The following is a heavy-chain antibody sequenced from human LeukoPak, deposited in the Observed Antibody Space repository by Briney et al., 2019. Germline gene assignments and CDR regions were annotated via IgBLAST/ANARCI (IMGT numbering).Heavy chain of an antibody. D-gene: IGHD3-22*01. CDR3: AAEYYDSSGIFPDY. Sequence: ASVKVSCKASGYTFTGYYMHWVRQAPGQGLEWMGWINPNSGGTNYAQKLQGRVTMTRDTSISTAYMELSRLRSDDTAVYYCAAEYYDSSGIFPDYWGQGTLVTVSS. CDR2: INPNSGGT. V-gene: IGHV1-2*02. CDR1: GYTFTGYY. J-gene: IGHJ4*02.